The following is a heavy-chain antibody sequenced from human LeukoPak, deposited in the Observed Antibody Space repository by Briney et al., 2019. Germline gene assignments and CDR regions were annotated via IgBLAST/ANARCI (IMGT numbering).Heavy chain of an antibody. CDR3: ARTLMITFGGVIVPSGAFDI. Sequence: WGSLRLSCAASGFTFSSYGMHWVRQAPGKGLEWVAVISYDGSNKYYADSVKGRFTISRDNSKNTLYLQMNSLRAEDTAVYYCARTLMITFGGVIVPSGAFDIWGQGTMVTVSS. D-gene: IGHD3-16*02. CDR2: ISYDGSNK. J-gene: IGHJ3*02. CDR1: GFTFSSYG. V-gene: IGHV3-30*03.